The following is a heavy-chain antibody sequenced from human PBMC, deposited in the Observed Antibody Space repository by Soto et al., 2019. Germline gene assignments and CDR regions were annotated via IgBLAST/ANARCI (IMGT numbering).Heavy chain of an antibody. Sequence: PSETLSLTCTVSGGSISSYYWSWIRQPTGKGLEWIGYIYYSGSTNYNPSLKSRVTISVDTSKNQFSLKLSSVTAADTAVYYCARGPHLHDYGDYVLNYWGQGTLVTVSS. CDR1: GGSISSYY. CDR2: IYYSGST. CDR3: ARGPHLHDYGDYVLNY. V-gene: IGHV4-59*01. J-gene: IGHJ4*02. D-gene: IGHD4-17*01.